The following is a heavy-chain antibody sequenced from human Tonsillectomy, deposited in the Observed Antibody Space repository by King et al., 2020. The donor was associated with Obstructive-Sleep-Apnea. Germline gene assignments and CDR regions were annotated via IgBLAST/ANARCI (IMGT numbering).Heavy chain of an antibody. CDR3: ARGRIYVFDL. Sequence: VQLVQSGAEVKEPGASVKVSCKASGYTFTSYDINWVRQATGQGPEWMGWMNPNSGNTGFAQKFQGRVTMTRNTSISTAYMELSSLRSDDTAVYYCARGRIYVFDLWGQGTMVTVFS. D-gene: IGHD2-21*01. CDR2: MNPNSGNT. V-gene: IGHV1-8*01. J-gene: IGHJ3*01. CDR1: GYTFTSYD.